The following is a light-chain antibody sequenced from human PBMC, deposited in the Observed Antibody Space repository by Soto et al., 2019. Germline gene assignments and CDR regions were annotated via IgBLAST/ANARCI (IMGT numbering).Light chain of an antibody. V-gene: IGKV3-11*01. Sequence: EIVLTQSPATLSLSPGERATLSCRVSQSVSRYLAWYQQRPGQAPRLLIYDASNRATGIPARFSGGWSETDFTLTISSLEPEDSAVYYCQQRNNWPLTFGQGTKLEIK. J-gene: IGKJ2*01. CDR3: QQRNNWPLT. CDR2: DAS. CDR1: QSVSRY.